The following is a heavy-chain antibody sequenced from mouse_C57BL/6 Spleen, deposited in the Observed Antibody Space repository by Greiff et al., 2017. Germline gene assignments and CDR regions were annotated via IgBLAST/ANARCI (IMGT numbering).Heavy chain of an antibody. D-gene: IGHD3-2*02. J-gene: IGHJ4*01. CDR1: GYTFTEYS. CDR3: YREKESESAQATSLDY. CDR2: FYPGSGST. Sequence: QVQLQQSGAELVKPGASVKLSCKASGYTFTEYSIHWVKQRPGQGLEWIGWFYPGSGSTKYNEKFKDKATLTADKSSSTVYMELSRLTSEDSAVYFYYREKESESAQATSLDYWGQGTSVTVSS. V-gene: IGHV1-62-2*01.